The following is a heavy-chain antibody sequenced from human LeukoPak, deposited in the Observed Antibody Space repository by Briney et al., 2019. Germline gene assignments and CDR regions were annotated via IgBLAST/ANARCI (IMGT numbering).Heavy chain of an antibody. V-gene: IGHV1-46*01. CDR1: GYTFTSYY. D-gene: IGHD3-10*01. CDR3: ARDSGAGALDY. J-gene: IGHJ4*02. CDR2: INPSGGST. Sequence: GASVKVSCKASGYTFTSYYMHWVQQAPGQGLEWMGIINPSGGSTSYAQKFQGRVTMTRDTSTSTVYMELSSLRSEDTAVYYCARDSGAGALDYWGQGTLVTVSS.